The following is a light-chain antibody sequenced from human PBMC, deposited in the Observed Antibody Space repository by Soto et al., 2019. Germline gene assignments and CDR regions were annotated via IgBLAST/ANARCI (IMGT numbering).Light chain of an antibody. CDR2: DAS. V-gene: IGKV3-11*01. Sequence: EIVLTQSPATLSLSPGERATLSCRASQSVSSYLAWYQQKPGQGPRLLIYDASNRATGIPDRFSGSGSGTDFTLTISSLEAEDFAVYHCQQRSSWPLTFGGGTKVEIK. CDR3: QQRSSWPLT. J-gene: IGKJ4*01. CDR1: QSVSSY.